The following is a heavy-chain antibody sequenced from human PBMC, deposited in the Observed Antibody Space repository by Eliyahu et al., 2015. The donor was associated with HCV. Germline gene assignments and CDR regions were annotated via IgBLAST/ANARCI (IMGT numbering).Heavy chain of an antibody. CDR2: IHWNDDK. CDR3: VSGHCSGVKCYAGKQYYYSLDV. J-gene: IGHJ6*02. D-gene: IGHD2-15*01. Sequence: QITLKESGPTLVKPTQTLTLTCTFSGFSLSANGVGVGWIRQPPGKALECLALIHWNDDKRYSPSLKNRLTITKDTSKNQVVLTMTNMDPEDTGTYYCVSGHCSGVKCYAGKQYYYSLDVWGQGTTVTVSS. CDR1: GFSLSANGVG. V-gene: IGHV2-5*04.